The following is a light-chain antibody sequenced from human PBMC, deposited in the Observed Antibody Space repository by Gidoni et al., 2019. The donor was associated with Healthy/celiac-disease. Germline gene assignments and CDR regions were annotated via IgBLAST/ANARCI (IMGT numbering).Light chain of an antibody. J-gene: IGKJ5*01. V-gene: IGKV4-1*01. CDR3: QKYYSTPIT. Sequence: DIVMTQSPDSLAVSLGERATINCKSSQSVLYSSNNKNYLAWYQQKPGQPPKLLIYWASTRESGVPDRFSGSGSGTDFTLTIRSLQAEDVAVYYCQKYYSTPITFXQXTRLEIK. CDR2: WAS. CDR1: QSVLYSSNNKNY.